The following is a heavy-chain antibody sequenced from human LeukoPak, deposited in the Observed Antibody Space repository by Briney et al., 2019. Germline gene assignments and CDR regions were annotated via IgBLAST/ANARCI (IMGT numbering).Heavy chain of an antibody. J-gene: IGHJ4*02. CDR2: ISSSSSYI. CDR3: ARDLGYCSGGSCFSHFLSDY. CDR1: GFTFSSYS. Sequence: GGSLRLSCAASGFTFSSYSMNWVRQAPGKGLEWVSSISSSSSYIYYADSVKGRFTISRDNAKNPLYLQMNSLRAEDTAVYYCARDLGYCSGGSCFSHFLSDYWGQGTLVTVSS. V-gene: IGHV3-21*01. D-gene: IGHD2-15*01.